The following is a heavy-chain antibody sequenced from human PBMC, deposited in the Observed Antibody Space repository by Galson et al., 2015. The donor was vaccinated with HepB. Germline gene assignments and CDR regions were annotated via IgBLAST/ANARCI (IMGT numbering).Heavy chain of an antibody. J-gene: IGHJ5*02. CDR3: SRGRGGGGSSNNWFDP. CDR1: GGSISNYY. D-gene: IGHD2-15*01. CDR2: IYYTGST. Sequence: ETLSLTCTVSGGSISNYYWSWIRQPPGKGLEYIGYIYYTGSTNYSPSLKSRVTISVDTSKNQFSLKLSSVTAADTAVYYCSRGRGGGGSSNNWFDPWGQGTLVTVSS. V-gene: IGHV4-59*08.